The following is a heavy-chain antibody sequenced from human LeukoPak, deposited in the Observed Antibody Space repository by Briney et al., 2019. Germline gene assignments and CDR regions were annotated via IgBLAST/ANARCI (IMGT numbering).Heavy chain of an antibody. CDR1: GFTVSSNY. D-gene: IGHD1/OR15-1a*01. J-gene: IGHJ3*02. CDR3: ASGNREAAFDI. V-gene: IGHV3-66*02. Sequence: QAGGSLRLSCAASGFTVSSNYMSWVRQAPGKGLEWVSVIYSGGSTYYADSVKGRFTISRDNSKNTLYLQMNSLRAEDTAVYYCASGNREAAFDIWGQGTMVTVSS. CDR2: IYSGGST.